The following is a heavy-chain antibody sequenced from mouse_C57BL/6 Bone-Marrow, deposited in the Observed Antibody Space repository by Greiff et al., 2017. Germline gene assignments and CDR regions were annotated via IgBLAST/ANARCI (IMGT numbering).Heavy chain of an antibody. V-gene: IGHV1-54*01. D-gene: IGHD3-2*02. Sequence: QVHVKQSGAELVRPGTSVTVSCKASGYAFTNYLIAWVKQRPGQGLEWIGVINPGSGGTNYNEKFKGKATLTADKSSSTAYMQLSSLTSEDSAVYFCARSTAQAWFAYWGQGTLVTVSA. J-gene: IGHJ3*01. CDR2: INPGSGGT. CDR1: GYAFTNYL. CDR3: ARSTAQAWFAY.